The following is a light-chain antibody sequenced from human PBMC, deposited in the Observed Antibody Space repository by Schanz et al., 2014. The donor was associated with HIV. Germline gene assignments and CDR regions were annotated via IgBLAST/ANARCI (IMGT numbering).Light chain of an antibody. V-gene: IGKV3-20*01. CDR2: GVS. CDR1: QRVSSNN. CDR3: QQYDTSPPWT. Sequence: EMVMTQSPATLSVSPGERATLSCRASQRVSSNNFAWSQQKPGQSPRLLIYGVSIRATGSPDRFSGSGSGTDFTLTISRLEPEDFAVYYCQQYDTSPPWTFGQGTKVEIK. J-gene: IGKJ1*01.